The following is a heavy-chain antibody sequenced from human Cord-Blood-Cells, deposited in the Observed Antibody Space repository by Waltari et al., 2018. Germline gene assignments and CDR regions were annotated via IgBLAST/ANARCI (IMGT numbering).Heavy chain of an antibody. CDR1: GGSFSGYY. CDR3: ASTAQSNSSSWNPDYFDY. D-gene: IGHD6-13*01. V-gene: IGHV4-34*01. CDR2: INHSGST. J-gene: IGHJ4*02. Sequence: QVQLQQWGAGLLKPSETLSLTCTVYGGSFSGYYWSWIRQPPGKGLEWIGEINHSGSTNYNPSLKSRVTISVDTSKNQFSLKLGSVTAADTAVYYCASTAQSNSSSWNPDYFDYWGQGTLVTVSS.